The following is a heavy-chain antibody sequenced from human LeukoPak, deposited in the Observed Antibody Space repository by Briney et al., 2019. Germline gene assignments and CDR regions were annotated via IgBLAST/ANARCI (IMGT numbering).Heavy chain of an antibody. Sequence: SETLSLTRTVSGGSISSSSYYWGWIRQPPGKGLEWIGSIYYSGSTYYNPSLKSRVTISVDTSKNKFSLKLSSVTAADTAVYYCARGGNWNDGWAFDIWGQGTMVTVSS. D-gene: IGHD1-1*01. CDR3: ARGGNWNDGWAFDI. CDR1: GGSISSSSYY. V-gene: IGHV4-39*07. CDR2: IYYSGST. J-gene: IGHJ3*02.